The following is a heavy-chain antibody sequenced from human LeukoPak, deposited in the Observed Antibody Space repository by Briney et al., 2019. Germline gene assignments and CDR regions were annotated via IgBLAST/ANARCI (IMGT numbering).Heavy chain of an antibody. V-gene: IGHV3-11*01. CDR2: ISPSGSSI. CDR3: VRSPFSNGY. CDR1: GLTFSDYY. J-gene: IGHJ4*02. D-gene: IGHD4-11*01. Sequence: PGGSLRLSCAVSGLTFSDYYMSWTRQAPGKGPELVSYISPSGSSIFYVDSVKGRFTISRDNAKNSLYLQMNSLRAEDTAVYYCVRSPFSNGYWGQGTLVTVSS.